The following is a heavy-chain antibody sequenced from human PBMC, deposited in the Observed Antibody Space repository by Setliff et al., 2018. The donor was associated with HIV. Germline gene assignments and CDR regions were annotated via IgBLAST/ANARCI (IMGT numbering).Heavy chain of an antibody. CDR3: ARERDGYNPRIFDI. V-gene: IGHV4-61*09. D-gene: IGHD5-12*01. CDR2: IYASGST. Sequence: PSETLSLTCTVSGGSITTGSYYWSWIRQPAGQGLEWIGHIYASGSTNYNPSLKSRVTISVDTSKNQFSLKLSSVTAADTAVYYCARERDGYNPRIFDIWGQGTMVTVSS. J-gene: IGHJ3*02. CDR1: GGSITTGSYY.